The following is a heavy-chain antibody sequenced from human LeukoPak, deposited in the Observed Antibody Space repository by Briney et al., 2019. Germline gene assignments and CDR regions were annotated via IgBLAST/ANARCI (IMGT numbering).Heavy chain of an antibody. V-gene: IGHV3-21*01. D-gene: IGHD2-15*01. Sequence: GGSLRLSCAASGFTFSSYSMNWVRQAPGKGLERVSSITSSSSYISYADSVKGRFTISRDNAKISLYLQMHSLRDEDTAVYYCARDHCSGGSCYSGLFDYWGQGTLVTVSS. J-gene: IGHJ4*02. CDR1: GFTFSSYS. CDR2: ITSSSSYI. CDR3: ARDHCSGGSCYSGLFDY.